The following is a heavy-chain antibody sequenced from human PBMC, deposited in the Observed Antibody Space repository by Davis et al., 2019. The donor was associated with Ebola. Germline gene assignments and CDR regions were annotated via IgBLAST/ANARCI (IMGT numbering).Heavy chain of an antibody. D-gene: IGHD3-10*01. CDR2: IYYSGST. CDR1: GGSISSGGYY. CDR3: ARVGLIWFGELLTQPYWFDP. Sequence: SETLSLTCTVSGGSISSGGYYWSWIRQHPGKGLEWIGYIYYSGSTYYNPSLKSRVTISVDTSKNQFSLKLSSVTAADTAVYYCARVGLIWFGELLTQPYWFDPWGQGTLVTVSS. V-gene: IGHV4-31*03. J-gene: IGHJ5*02.